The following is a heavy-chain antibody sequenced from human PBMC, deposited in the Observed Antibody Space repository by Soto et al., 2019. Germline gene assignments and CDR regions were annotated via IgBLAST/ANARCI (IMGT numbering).Heavy chain of an antibody. Sequence: SETLSLTCTVSGGSISSYYWSWIRQPPGKGLEWIGYIYYSGSTNYNPSLKSRVTISVDTSKNQFSLKLSSVTAADTAVYYCARDSDYGDYVHYWGQGTLVTVSS. CDR2: IYYSGST. CDR1: GGSISSYY. V-gene: IGHV4-59*01. J-gene: IGHJ4*02. D-gene: IGHD4-17*01. CDR3: ARDSDYGDYVHY.